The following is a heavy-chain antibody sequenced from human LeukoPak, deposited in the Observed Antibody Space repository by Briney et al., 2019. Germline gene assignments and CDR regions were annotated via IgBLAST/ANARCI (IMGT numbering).Heavy chain of an antibody. CDR3: AREIVVVPAAIPGYYYMDV. Sequence: SETLSLTRTVSGGSISSYYWSWIRQPPGKGLEWIGYIYYSGSTNYNPSLKSRVTISVDTSKNQFSLKLSSVTAADTAVYYCAREIVVVPAAIPGYYYMDVWGKGTTVTVSS. D-gene: IGHD2-2*01. J-gene: IGHJ6*03. CDR2: IYYSGST. CDR1: GGSISSYY. V-gene: IGHV4-59*01.